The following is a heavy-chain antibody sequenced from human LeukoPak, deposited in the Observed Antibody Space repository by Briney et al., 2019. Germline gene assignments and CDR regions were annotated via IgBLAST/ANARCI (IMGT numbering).Heavy chain of an antibody. D-gene: IGHD4-17*01. V-gene: IGHV3-30-3*01. CDR2: ISYDGSNK. Sequence: GGSLRLSSAASGFTFSSYAMHWVRQAPGKGLEWVAVISYDGSNKYYADSVKGRFTISRDNSKNTLYLQINSLRAEDTAVYYCAREMPPYGIRVLDYWGQGTLVTVSS. CDR1: GFTFSSYA. J-gene: IGHJ4*02. CDR3: AREMPPYGIRVLDY.